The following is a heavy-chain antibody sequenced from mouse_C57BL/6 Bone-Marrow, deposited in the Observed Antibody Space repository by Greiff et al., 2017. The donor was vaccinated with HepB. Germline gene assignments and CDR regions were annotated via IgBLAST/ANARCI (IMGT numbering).Heavy chain of an antibody. Sequence: QVQLKESGPGLVQPSQSLSITCTVSGFSLTSYGVHWVRQSPGKGLAWLGGIWRGGSTDYNAAFMSSLSSTKDNSKSQVFFKMNSLQADDTAIYYCAKGGYDYVYYAKDYWGQGTSVTVSS. CDR3: AKGGYDYVYYAKDY. D-gene: IGHD2-4*01. J-gene: IGHJ4*01. CDR2: IWRGGST. V-gene: IGHV2-5*01. CDR1: GFSLTSYG.